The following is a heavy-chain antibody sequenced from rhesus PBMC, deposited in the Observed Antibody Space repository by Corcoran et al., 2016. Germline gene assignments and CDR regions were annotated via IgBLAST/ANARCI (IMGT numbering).Heavy chain of an antibody. Sequence: QVQLQESGPGLVKPSETLSLPCTVAGGSISGYHTWNCIRQSLGTELARIWAVYSITGRTNDKPALKRRVTITKDTSKNPYSRRLTSVTAADTAVYYCARGWLAAGPRLDVWGRGVLVTVAS. CDR1: GGSISGYHT. CDR2: VYSITGRT. D-gene: IGHD6-13*01. CDR3: ARGWLAAGPRLDV. J-gene: IGHJ5-2*02. V-gene: IGHV4-143*01.